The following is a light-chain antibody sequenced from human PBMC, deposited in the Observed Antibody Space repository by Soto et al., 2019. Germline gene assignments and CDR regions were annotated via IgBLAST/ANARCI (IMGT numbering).Light chain of an antibody. Sequence: EVVMTQSPVTLSVSPGERATLSCRASQNVNSNLAWYRQKPGQAPSLLIYGASTRATGIPARFSGSGSGTEFSLTISSMQSEDVAIYYCQQYYSCPPVTFGGGTKVEI. V-gene: IGKV3-15*01. CDR1: QNVNSN. CDR3: QQYYSCPPVT. J-gene: IGKJ4*01. CDR2: GAS.